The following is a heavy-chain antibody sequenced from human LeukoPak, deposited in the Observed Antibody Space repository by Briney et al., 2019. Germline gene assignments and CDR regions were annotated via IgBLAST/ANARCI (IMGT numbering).Heavy chain of an antibody. V-gene: IGHV4-59*11. CDR1: GGSINSHY. CDR2: IFNTGNT. D-gene: IGHD3-10*01. CDR3: ASRPADTTWYGVFDY. Sequence: KPSETLSLTCSVSGGSINSHYWSWIRQPPGKRLEWIGYIFNTGNTNYNPSLASRVTMSVDTSRAQFFLRLSPVTAADTAIYYCASRPADTTWYGVFDYWSQETLVTVSS. J-gene: IGHJ4*02.